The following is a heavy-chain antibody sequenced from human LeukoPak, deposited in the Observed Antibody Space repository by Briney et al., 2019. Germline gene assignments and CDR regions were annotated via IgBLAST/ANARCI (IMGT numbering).Heavy chain of an antibody. J-gene: IGHJ4*02. V-gene: IGHV3-23*01. Sequence: GRSLRLSCAASGFTFSNYAMSWVRQAPGKGLEWVSAISGSGGSTYYADSVQGRFTISRDNSKNTLYLQMNSLRADDTAVYYCAKEGKGSYYYFDYWGPGTLVTVSS. D-gene: IGHD1-26*01. CDR3: AKEGKGSYYYFDY. CDR1: GFTFSNYA. CDR2: ISGSGGST.